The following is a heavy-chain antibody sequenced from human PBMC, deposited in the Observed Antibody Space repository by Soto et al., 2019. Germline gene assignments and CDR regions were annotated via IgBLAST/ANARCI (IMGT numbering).Heavy chain of an antibody. CDR3: ARDTYYHDSSGYYVFDY. CDR1: EFTFSSYG. J-gene: IGHJ4*02. Sequence: GGSLRLSCAASEFTFSSYGIHWVRQAPGKGLEWVAIISYDGNNKQYADSVKGRFTISRDNSKSTVHLQMNSLRVEDTAVYYCARDTYYHDSSGYYVFDYWGQGT. V-gene: IGHV3-30*03. CDR2: ISYDGNNK. D-gene: IGHD3-22*01.